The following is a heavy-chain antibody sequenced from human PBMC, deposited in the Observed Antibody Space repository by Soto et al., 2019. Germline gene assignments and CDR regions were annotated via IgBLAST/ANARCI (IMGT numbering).Heavy chain of an antibody. CDR3: ARARYYDFWSGYYHWFDP. CDR1: GVSFSGYY. D-gene: IGHD3-3*01. Sequence: SATPSLTCAFYGVSFSGYYWSWLRPPPGKGLEWIGEINHSGSTNYNPSLKSRVTISVDTSKNQFSLKLSSVTAADTAVYYCARARYYDFWSGYYHWFDPWGQGTLVTVSS. J-gene: IGHJ5*02. CDR2: INHSGST. V-gene: IGHV4-34*01.